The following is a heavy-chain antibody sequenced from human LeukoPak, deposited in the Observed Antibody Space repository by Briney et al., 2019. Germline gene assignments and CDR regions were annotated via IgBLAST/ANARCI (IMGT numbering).Heavy chain of an antibody. CDR3: AIIRGFGGTYFDY. Sequence: ASVKVSCKASGYTFTSYAMHWVRQAPGQRLEWMGWINTGNGNTKYSQKFQDRITITRDTSATKAYLEVSSLRSEDTAVYYCAIIRGFGGTYFDYWGQGTLVTVPS. D-gene: IGHD3-10*01. J-gene: IGHJ4*02. CDR1: GYTFTSYA. CDR2: INTGNGNT. V-gene: IGHV1-3*04.